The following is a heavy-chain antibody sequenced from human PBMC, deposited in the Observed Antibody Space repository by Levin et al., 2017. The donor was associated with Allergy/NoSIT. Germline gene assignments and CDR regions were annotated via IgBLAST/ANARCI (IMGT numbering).Heavy chain of an antibody. J-gene: IGHJ4*02. CDR1: GFTFSSHW. CDR2: IKQDGTEK. CDR3: AREVGQPDY. V-gene: IGHV3-7*01. D-gene: IGHD1-26*01. Sequence: SCAASGFTFSSHWMTWVRQAPGKGLEWVANIKQDGTEKYYVDSVKGRFTISRDNAKNSLYLQMNSLRVEDTAVYYCAREVGQPDYWGQGTLVTVSS.